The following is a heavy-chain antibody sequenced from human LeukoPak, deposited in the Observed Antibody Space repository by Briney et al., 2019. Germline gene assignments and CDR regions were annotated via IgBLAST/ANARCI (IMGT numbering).Heavy chain of an antibody. V-gene: IGHV4-4*07. CDR1: GGSIRSYY. Sequence: PSETLSLTCTVSGGSIRSYYWNWIRQPAGKGLEWIGRIYSSGYTNYNPSLKNRVFMSVDTSKNQFSPKLTSLTAADTAVYYCARGEHSADYWGPGALVTVSS. CDR3: ARGEHSADY. D-gene: IGHD1/OR15-1a*01. J-gene: IGHJ4*02. CDR2: IYSSGYT.